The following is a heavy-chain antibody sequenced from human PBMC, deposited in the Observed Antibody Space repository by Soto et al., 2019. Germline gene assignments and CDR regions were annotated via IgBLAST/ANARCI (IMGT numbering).Heavy chain of an antibody. D-gene: IGHD3-9*01. CDR2: INAGNGNT. CDR1: GYTYTSYA. Sequence: ASVKVSCKASGYTYTSYAMHWVRQAPGQRLEWMGWINAGNGNTKYSQKFQGRVTITRDTSASTAYMELSSLRSEDTAGYYCARPLYDILTGSVYNCFDPWGQGPLVTVSS. V-gene: IGHV1-3*01. J-gene: IGHJ5*02. CDR3: ARPLYDILTGSVYNCFDP.